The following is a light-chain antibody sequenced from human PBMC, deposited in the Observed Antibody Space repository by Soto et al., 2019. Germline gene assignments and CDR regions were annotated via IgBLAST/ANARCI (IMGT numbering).Light chain of an antibody. V-gene: IGLV7-46*01. J-gene: IGLJ3*02. Sequence: QAVVTQEPSLTVSPGGTVTLTCGSSTGAVTSGNYPYWFQNKPGQAPRTLIYNTTNKQSWTPARFSGSLLGGKAALTLAGAQTDDEADYYCLLSYSGTKWVFGGGTKLTVL. CDR1: TGAVTSGNY. CDR2: NTT. CDR3: LLSYSGTKWV.